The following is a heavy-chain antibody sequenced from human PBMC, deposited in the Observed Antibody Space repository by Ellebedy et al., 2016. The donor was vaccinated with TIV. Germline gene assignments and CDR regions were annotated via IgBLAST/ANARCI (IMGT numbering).Heavy chain of an antibody. J-gene: IGHJ3*02. CDR2: ISPTSGSTI. CDR1: GFTFSSYS. D-gene: IGHD1-20*01. Sequence: GGSLRLXXAASGFTFSSYSLDWVRQAPGKRLEWISYISPTSGSTIYYADPVRGRFTISKNTAKNTLYLQMRSLRDEDTAVYYCVRGAFDNSFDIWGQGTLVTVSS. CDR3: VRGAFDNSFDI. V-gene: IGHV3-48*02.